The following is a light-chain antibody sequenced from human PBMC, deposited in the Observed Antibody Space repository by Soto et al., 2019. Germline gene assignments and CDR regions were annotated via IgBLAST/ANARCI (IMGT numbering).Light chain of an antibody. Sequence: EILMTQSPATLSVSPGERATLSCRASQSVSSNLAWYQQKPGQAPRLLIYGASTRATGIPARFSGSGSGTEFTITISSLQSEDFAVYYCQQYNNWPLTFGGGTKV. CDR1: QSVSSN. V-gene: IGKV3-15*01. CDR3: QQYNNWPLT. J-gene: IGKJ4*01. CDR2: GAS.